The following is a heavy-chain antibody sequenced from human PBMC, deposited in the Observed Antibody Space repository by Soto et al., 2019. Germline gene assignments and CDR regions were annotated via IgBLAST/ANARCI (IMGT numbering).Heavy chain of an antibody. D-gene: IGHD6-19*01. CDR1: GYSFTSYW. J-gene: IGHJ4*02. V-gene: IGHV5-51*01. Sequence: PGESLKISCKASGYSFTSYWIAWVRQMPGKGLEWMGIIYPGDSDTRYSPSFQGQVTISADKSISTAYLQWSSLKASDTAMYYCARSPGFGSGWYYFDYWGQGTVVTVSS. CDR3: ARSPGFGSGWYYFDY. CDR2: IYPGDSDT.